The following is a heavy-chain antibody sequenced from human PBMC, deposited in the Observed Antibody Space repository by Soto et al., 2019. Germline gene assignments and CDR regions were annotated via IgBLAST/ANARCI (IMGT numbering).Heavy chain of an antibody. D-gene: IGHD1-26*01. J-gene: IGHJ4*02. Sequence: PGGSLRLSCAASGFTLSNYWMSWVRQAPGKGLEWVATLKQDGSETYYVDSVKGRFTISTDDSKNSFFLQMNSLRAEDTAGYYCARDREWEPSQEGFDFWGQGTLVTVCS. CDR2: LKQDGSET. CDR1: GFTLSNYW. V-gene: IGHV3-7*03. CDR3: ARDREWEPSQEGFDF.